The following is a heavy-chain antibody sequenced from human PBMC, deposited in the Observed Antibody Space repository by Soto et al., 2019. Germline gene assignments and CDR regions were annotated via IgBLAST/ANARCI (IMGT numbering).Heavy chain of an antibody. V-gene: IGHV3-7*03. CDR1: GFRLSNHF. CDR3: ARPRFRGMDV. Sequence: EMHLVEFGGGLVQPGGSLRLSCVASGFRLSNHFMNWVRQAPGKGLEWVATIKEDGREKYYVESVEGRFTISRDNAKNSLYLEVSNVRDGDTAVYYCARPRFRGMDVWGQGTTVTVSS. D-gene: IGHD3-10*01. CDR2: IKEDGREK. J-gene: IGHJ6*02.